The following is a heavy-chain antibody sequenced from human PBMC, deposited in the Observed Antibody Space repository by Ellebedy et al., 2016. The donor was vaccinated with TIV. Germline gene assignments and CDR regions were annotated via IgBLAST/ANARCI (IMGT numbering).Heavy chain of an antibody. J-gene: IGHJ4*02. CDR1: GHTFTDYY. CDR3: VTRGYSGYDYFDY. V-gene: IGHV1-2*02. D-gene: IGHD5-12*01. CDR2: MNPNSGGA. Sequence: ASVKVSXKASGHTFTDYYMHWVRQAPGQGLEWMGWMNPNSGGANYAQKFQGRVTMTRDASISTAYMELSRLRSDDTAVYYCVTRGYSGYDYFDYWGQGTLVTVSS.